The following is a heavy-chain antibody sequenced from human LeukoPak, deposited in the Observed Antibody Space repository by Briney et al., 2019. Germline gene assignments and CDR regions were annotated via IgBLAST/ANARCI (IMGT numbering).Heavy chain of an antibody. CDR1: GGSISSYY. D-gene: IGHD5-18*01. Sequence: SETLSLTCTVSGGSISSYYWSWIRQPAGKGLEWIGRIYTSGSTNYNPSLKSRVTMSVDTSKNQFSLKLSSGTAADTAVYYCAGYSYGHRFVDYWGQGTLVTVSS. CDR3: AGYSYGHRFVDY. CDR2: IYTSGST. J-gene: IGHJ4*02. V-gene: IGHV4-4*07.